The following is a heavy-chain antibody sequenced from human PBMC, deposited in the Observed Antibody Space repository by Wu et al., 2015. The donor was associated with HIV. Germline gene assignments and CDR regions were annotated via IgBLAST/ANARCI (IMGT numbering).Heavy chain of an antibody. CDR2: INPLFGTT. J-gene: IGHJ4*02. D-gene: IGHD6-19*01. CDR1: GDGFTSYA. CDR3: ASPRSPGFSSAWPTYFDY. V-gene: IGHV1-69*05. Sequence: QVHLVQFGGEVKKPGSSVKVTCKASGDGFTSYAVSWVRQAPGQGLEWMGGINPLFGTTKFAQKFLGRLTITTDELRTTAYMRLSSLRSEDTAVYFCASPRSPGFSSAWPTYFDYWGQGTLVTVSS.